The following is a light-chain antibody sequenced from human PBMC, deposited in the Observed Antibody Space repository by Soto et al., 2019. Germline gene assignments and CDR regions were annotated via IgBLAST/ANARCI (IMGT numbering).Light chain of an antibody. CDR2: AAS. V-gene: IGKV1-12*01. J-gene: IGKJ4*01. CDR3: QQTTSFPLT. CDR1: QGISSW. Sequence: DIQMTQSPSFVSACVGERVTITCRASQGISSWLAWYQHKPGRAPKLLIHAASSLESWVPSRFSGSGSGTAFTLPISSLQPEDFATYYCQQTTSFPLTFGGGTKVEIQ.